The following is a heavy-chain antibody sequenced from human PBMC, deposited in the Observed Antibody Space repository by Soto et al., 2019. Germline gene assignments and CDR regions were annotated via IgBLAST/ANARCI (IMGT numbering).Heavy chain of an antibody. CDR2: IIPIFGTA. J-gene: IGHJ4*02. CDR3: ARVQYSSGWYTAHILDY. D-gene: IGHD6-19*01. Sequence: QVQLVQSGAEVKKPGSSVKVSCKASGGTFSSYAISWVRQAPGQGLEWMGGIIPIFGTANYAQKFQGRVTITADESTSTAYMELSSLRSDDTAVYYCARVQYSSGWYTAHILDYWGQGTLVTVSS. CDR1: GGTFSSYA. V-gene: IGHV1-69*12.